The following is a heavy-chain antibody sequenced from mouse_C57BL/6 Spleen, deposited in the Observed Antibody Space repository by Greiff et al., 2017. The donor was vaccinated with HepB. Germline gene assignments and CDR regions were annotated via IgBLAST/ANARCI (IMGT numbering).Heavy chain of an antibody. J-gene: IGHJ4*01. V-gene: IGHV1-31*01. CDR2: IYPYNGVS. CDR1: GYSFTGYY. CDR3: ARSHDYGSSYYAMDY. Sequence: EVQLQQSGPELVKPGASVKISCKASGYSFTGYYMHWVKQSHGNILDWIGYIYPYNGVSSYNQKFKGKATLTVDKSSSTAYMELLSLTSEDSAVYSCARSHDYGSSYYAMDYWGQGTSVTVSS. D-gene: IGHD1-1*01.